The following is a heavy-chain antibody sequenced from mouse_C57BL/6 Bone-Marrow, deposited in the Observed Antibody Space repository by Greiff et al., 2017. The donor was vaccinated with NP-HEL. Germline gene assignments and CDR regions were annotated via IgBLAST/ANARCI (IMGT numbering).Heavy chain of an antibody. CDR1: GYTFTTYW. CDR2: IDPSDSDT. J-gene: IGHJ3*01. CDR3: ARKAYYGRIYEFAY. D-gene: IGHD1-1*01. Sequence: QVQLQQPGAELVKPGASVKLSCKASGYTFTTYWMQWVKQRPGQGLEWIGEIDPSDSDTNYNQKFKGKATLTVDKSSSTANMQLSSLTSEDSAVYYCARKAYYGRIYEFAYWGQGTLVTVSA. V-gene: IGHV1-50*01.